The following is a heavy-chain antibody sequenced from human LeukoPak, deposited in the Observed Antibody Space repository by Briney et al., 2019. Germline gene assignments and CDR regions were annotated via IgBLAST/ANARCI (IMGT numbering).Heavy chain of an antibody. Sequence: GGSLRLSCAASGFTFSSYGMHWVRQAPGKGLEWVAFIRYDGSNKYYADSVKGRFTISRDNSKNTLYLQMNSLRAEDTAVYYCAKGRQPLGYCSSTSCFRAEYFQHWGQGTLVTVSS. CDR2: IRYDGSNK. CDR1: GFTFSSYG. D-gene: IGHD2-2*01. J-gene: IGHJ1*01. V-gene: IGHV3-30*02. CDR3: AKGRQPLGYCSSTSCFRAEYFQH.